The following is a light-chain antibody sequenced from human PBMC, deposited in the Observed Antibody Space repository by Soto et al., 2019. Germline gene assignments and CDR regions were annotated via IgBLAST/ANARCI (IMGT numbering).Light chain of an antibody. V-gene: IGKV3-15*01. CDR3: QQYNNWPPGT. Sequence: IVRTPSPATLSVSPGERATLSCRASQSVSSNLAWYQQKPGQAPRLLIYGASTRATGIPARFSGSGSGTEFTLTISSLQSEDFAVYYCQQYNNWPPGTFGQGTKVDIK. J-gene: IGKJ1*01. CDR1: QSVSSN. CDR2: GAS.